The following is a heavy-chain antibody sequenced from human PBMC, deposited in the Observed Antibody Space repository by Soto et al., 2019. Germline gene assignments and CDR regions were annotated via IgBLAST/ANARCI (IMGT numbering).Heavy chain of an antibody. D-gene: IGHD3-10*01. J-gene: IGHJ5*02. CDR2: IIPIFGTA. V-gene: IGHV1-69*01. CDR1: GGTFSSYA. Sequence: QVQLVQSGAEVKKPGSSVKVSCKASGGTFSSYAISWVRQAPGQGLEWMGGIIPIFGTANYAQKFQGRVTITADESTSTAYMELRSLRSEDTAVYYCARDGHYYGSGSYYPYNWFDPWGQGTLVTVSS. CDR3: ARDGHYYGSGSYYPYNWFDP.